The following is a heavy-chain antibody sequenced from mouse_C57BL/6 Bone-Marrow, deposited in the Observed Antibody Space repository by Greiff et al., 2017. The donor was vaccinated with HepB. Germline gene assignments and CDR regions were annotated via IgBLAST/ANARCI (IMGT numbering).Heavy chain of an antibody. CDR1: GFSLTSYG. V-gene: IGHV2-6-1*01. CDR3: ARHYYSNYIYAMDY. Sequence: VQLVESGPGLVAPSQSLSITCTVSGFSLTSYGVHWVRQPPGKGLEWLVVIWSDGSTTYNSALKSRLSISKDNSKSQVFLKMNSLQTDDTAMYYCARHYYSNYIYAMDYWGQGTSVTVSS. CDR2: IWSDGST. D-gene: IGHD2-5*01. J-gene: IGHJ4*01.